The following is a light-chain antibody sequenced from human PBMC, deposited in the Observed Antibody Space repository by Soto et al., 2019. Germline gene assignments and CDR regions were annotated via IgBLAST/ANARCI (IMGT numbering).Light chain of an antibody. CDR2: GAS. J-gene: IGKJ4*01. Sequence: EIVMTQPPATLSVSPGETATLSCRASQSVGSAVAWYQHKPGQAPRLLIVGASIRATGVPGRFSGGGSGTEFTLTISSLQSEDFAVYYCQQYKNWPPLTFGGGTTVEI. V-gene: IGKV3-15*01. CDR1: QSVGSA. CDR3: QQYKNWPPLT.